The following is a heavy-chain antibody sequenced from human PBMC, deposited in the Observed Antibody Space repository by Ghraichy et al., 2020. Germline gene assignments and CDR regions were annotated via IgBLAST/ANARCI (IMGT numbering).Heavy chain of an antibody. J-gene: IGHJ6*03. V-gene: IGHV1-18*04. D-gene: IGHD6-19*01. Sequence: ASVKVSCKASGYTFTSYGISWVRQAPGQGLEWMGWISAYNGNTNYAQKLQGRVTMTTDTSTSTAYMELRSLRSDDTAVYYCARTPDKYSSGHYYMDVWGKGTTVTVSS. CDR1: GYTFTSYG. CDR3: ARTPDKYSSGHYYMDV. CDR2: ISAYNGNT.